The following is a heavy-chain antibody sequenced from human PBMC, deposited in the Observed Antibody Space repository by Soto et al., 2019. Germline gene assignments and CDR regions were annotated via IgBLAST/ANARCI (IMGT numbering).Heavy chain of an antibody. D-gene: IGHD2-15*01. CDR1: GGSFSGYY. CDR2: INHSGST. J-gene: IGHJ4*02. V-gene: IGHV4-34*01. CDR3: ARGWDCSGGSCYGY. Sequence: QVQLQQWGAGLLKPSETLSLTCAVYGGSFSGYYWSWIRQPPGKGLEWIGEINHSGSTNYNPSLRSRVTXXVXTXXNQFSLKLSSVTAADTAVYYCARGWDCSGGSCYGYWGQGTLVTVSS.